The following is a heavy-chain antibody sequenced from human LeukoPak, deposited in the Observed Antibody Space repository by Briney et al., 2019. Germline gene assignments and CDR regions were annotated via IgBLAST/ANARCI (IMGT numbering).Heavy chain of an antibody. D-gene: IGHD6-6*01. Sequence: GASVKVSCKASGYTFTSYGISWVRQAPGQGLEWMGWISAYNGNTNYAQKLQGRVTMTTDTSTSTAYMELRSLRSDDTAVYYCARGALGYSSSSMGALDYYYYMDVWGKGTTVTVSS. V-gene: IGHV1-18*01. CDR1: GYTFTSYG. CDR3: ARGALGYSSSSMGALDYYYYMDV. J-gene: IGHJ6*03. CDR2: ISAYNGNT.